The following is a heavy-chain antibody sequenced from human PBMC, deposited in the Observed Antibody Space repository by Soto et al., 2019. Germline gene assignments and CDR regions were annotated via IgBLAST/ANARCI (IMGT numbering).Heavy chain of an antibody. J-gene: IGHJ6*03. Sequence: SETLSLTCAVYGGSFSGYYWSWIRQPPGKGLEWIGEINHSGSTNYNPSLKSRVTISVDTSKNQFSLKLTSVTAADTAVYYCARGGGYYYMDVWDKGTTVTSP. CDR2: INHSGST. CDR3: ARGGGYYYMDV. V-gene: IGHV4-34*01. CDR1: GGSFSGYY.